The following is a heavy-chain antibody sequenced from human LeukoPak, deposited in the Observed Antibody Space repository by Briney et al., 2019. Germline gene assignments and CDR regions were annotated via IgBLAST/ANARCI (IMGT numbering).Heavy chain of an antibody. CDR2: TYYRSKWSS. J-gene: IGHJ4*02. CDR1: GDSVSSKSAA. D-gene: IGHD3-22*01. V-gene: IGHV6-1*01. CDR3: ARDPQHTYDSSGYYTDYFDY. Sequence: SQTLSLTCAISGDSVSSKSAAWNWIRQSPSRGLEWLGRTYYRSKWSSGYAESVKSRITINPDTSKNQFSLQLNSVTPEDTAVYYCARDPQHTYDSSGYYTDYFDYWGQGTLVTVSS.